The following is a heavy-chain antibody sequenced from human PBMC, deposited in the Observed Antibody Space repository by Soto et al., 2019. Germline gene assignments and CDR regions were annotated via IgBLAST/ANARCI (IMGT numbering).Heavy chain of an antibody. V-gene: IGHV3-30*03. D-gene: IGHD6-13*01. CDR1: GFTFSSYG. J-gene: IGHJ6*02. Sequence: SLQLSCAASGFTFSSYGMHGVRQAPGKGLEWVAVISYDGSNKYYADSVKGRFTISRDNSKNTLYLQMKSLGAEDTAVYYCAAYSSSFYYYYYGMDVWGQGTTVTVSS. CDR3: AAYSSSFYYYYYGMDV. CDR2: ISYDGSNK.